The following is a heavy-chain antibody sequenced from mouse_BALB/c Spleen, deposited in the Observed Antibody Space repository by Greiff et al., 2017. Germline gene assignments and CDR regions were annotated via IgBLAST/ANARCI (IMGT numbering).Heavy chain of an antibody. CDR2: ISDGGSYT. CDR3: AREVRGITGFAY. CDR1: GFTFSDYY. V-gene: IGHV5-4*02. D-gene: IGHD2-4*01. J-gene: IGHJ3*01. Sequence: EVQLVESGGGLVKPGGSLKLSCAASGFTFSDYYMYWVRQTPEKRLEWVATISDGGSYTYYPDSVKGRFTISRDNAKNNLYLQMSSLKSEDTAMYYCAREVRGITGFAYWGQGTLVTVSA.